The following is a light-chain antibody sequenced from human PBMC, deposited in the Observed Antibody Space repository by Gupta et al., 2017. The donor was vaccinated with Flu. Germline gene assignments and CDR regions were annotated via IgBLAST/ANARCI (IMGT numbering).Light chain of an antibody. CDR1: SSNIGSNS. CDR2: RDN. V-gene: IGLV1-47*01. Sequence: GGSITCAGSSSNIGSNSVYWYQQVPGTAPRLLIYRDNQRPSGVPDRFSGSKSETSASLAISGRRAEEEADYYCASWEDSRSGAFGGGTKLTVL. CDR3: ASWEDSRSGA. J-gene: IGLJ2*01.